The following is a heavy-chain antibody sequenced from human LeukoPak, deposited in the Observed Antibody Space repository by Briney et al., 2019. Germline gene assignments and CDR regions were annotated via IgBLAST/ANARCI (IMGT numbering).Heavy chain of an antibody. J-gene: IGHJ4*02. V-gene: IGHV3-30*18. D-gene: IGHD3-10*01. Sequence: AGGSLRLSCEASGFTFSSYGLHWVRQAPGKGLEWVTFISYDGSNKYYADSVKGRFTISRDNSENTLYLQMNSLRDEHTAVYHCAKGYGSGSYSVDYWGQGTLVTVSS. CDR2: ISYDGSNK. CDR3: AKGYGSGSYSVDY. CDR1: GFTFSSYG.